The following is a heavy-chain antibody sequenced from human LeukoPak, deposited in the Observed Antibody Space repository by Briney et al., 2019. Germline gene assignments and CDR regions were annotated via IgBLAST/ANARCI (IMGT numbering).Heavy chain of an antibody. CDR2: ISAYSGGT. V-gene: IGHV1-2*02. D-gene: IGHD6-19*01. CDR3: ARDRGIAVSGEFDY. J-gene: IGHJ4*02. Sequence: ASVKVSCKASGYTFTSYGISWVRQAPGQGLEWMGWISAYSGGTHYAQKFQGRVTMTRDTSISTAYMDLSRLRSDDTAVYYCARDRGIAVSGEFDYRGQGTLVTVSS. CDR1: GYTFTSYG.